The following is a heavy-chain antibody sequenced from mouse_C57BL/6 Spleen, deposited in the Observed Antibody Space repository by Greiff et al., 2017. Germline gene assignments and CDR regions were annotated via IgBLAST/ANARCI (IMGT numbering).Heavy chain of an antibody. Sequence: VQLQQSGGDLVKPGGSLKLSCAASGFTFSSYGMSWVRQTPDKRLEWVATISSGGSYTYYPDSVKGRFTISRDNAKNTLYLQMSSLKSEDTAMYYCARHELTGSSYFDYWGQGTTLTVSS. V-gene: IGHV5-6*01. CDR1: GFTFSSYG. CDR2: ISSGGSYT. D-gene: IGHD4-1*01. CDR3: ARHELTGSSYFDY. J-gene: IGHJ2*01.